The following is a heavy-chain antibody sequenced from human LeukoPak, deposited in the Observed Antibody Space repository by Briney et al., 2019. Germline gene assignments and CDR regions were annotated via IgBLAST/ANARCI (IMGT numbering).Heavy chain of an antibody. Sequence: LQTLSLTCAISGDSVSRDTAAWNWIRQSPSRGLEWLGRTYYRSKFYYDYEPSLKSRITISPDTSTNQLSLRLNSVTPDDTAVYHCVRGQWLIQRDYYAMDVWGQGTTVTVSS. D-gene: IGHD6-19*01. CDR1: GDSVSRDTAA. V-gene: IGHV6-1*01. CDR2: TYYRSKFYY. J-gene: IGHJ6*02. CDR3: VRGQWLIQRDYYAMDV.